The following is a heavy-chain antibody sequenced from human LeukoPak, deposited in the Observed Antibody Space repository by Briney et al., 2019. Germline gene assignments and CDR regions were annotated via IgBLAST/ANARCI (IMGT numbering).Heavy chain of an antibody. J-gene: IGHJ5*02. CDR3: ARTLGSGYGGWFDP. CDR2: IYYSGST. V-gene: IGHV4-30-4*01. CDR1: GGSISSGDYS. Sequence: TSQTLSLTCTVSGGSISSGDYSWSWIRQPPGKGLEWIGYIYYSGSTYYNPSLKSRVTISVDTSKNQFSLKLSSVTAADTAVYYCARTLGSGYGGWFDPWGQGTLVTVSS. D-gene: IGHD3-10*01.